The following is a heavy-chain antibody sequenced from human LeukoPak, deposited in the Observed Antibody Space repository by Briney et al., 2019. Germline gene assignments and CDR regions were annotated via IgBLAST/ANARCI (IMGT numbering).Heavy chain of an antibody. CDR3: ARIDNREYHFDF. J-gene: IGHJ4*02. Sequence: KPSETLSLTCTVSGGSIRSYYWTWIRQPPGEGLEYIGYIYYSGSTNYNPSLKGRVNISVDTSKNQFSLKLSSVTAADTAMYYCARIDNREYHFDFWGQGTLVTVSS. V-gene: IGHV4-59*01. CDR2: IYYSGST. CDR1: GGSIRSYY. D-gene: IGHD2-2*01.